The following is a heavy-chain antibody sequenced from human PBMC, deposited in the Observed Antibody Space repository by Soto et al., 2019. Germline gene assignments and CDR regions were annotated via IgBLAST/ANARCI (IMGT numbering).Heavy chain of an antibody. D-gene: IGHD2-15*01. CDR2: ISSSSSTI. V-gene: IGHV3-48*02. J-gene: IGHJ6*02. CDR3: ARAPRRCSGGSCPLRYYYYGMDV. Sequence: GGSLRLSCAASGFTFSSYSMNWVRQAPGKGLEWVSYISSSSSTIYYADSVKGRFTISRDNAKNSLYLQMNSLRDEDTAVYYCARAPRRCSGGSCPLRYYYYGMDVWGQGTTVTVSS. CDR1: GFTFSSYS.